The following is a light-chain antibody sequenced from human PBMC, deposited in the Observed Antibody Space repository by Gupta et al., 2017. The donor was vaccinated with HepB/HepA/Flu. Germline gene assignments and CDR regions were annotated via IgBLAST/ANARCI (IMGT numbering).Light chain of an antibody. CDR1: RNIINI. V-gene: IGKV1-39*01. CDR2: AAS. CDR3: QQSDNTPWT. Sequence: IQPTQSPSSLSASLGDRVTITCRASRNIINILNWYQQKPGQAPNLLVYAASSLQSGVPSRFSGSGSGTDFTLTINRLRPEDFATYYCQQSDNTPWTFGQGTKVDIK. J-gene: IGKJ1*01.